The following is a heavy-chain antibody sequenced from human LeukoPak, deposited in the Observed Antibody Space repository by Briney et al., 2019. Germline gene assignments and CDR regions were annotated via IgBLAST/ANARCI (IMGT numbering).Heavy chain of an antibody. V-gene: IGHV1-18*01. J-gene: IGHJ5*02. D-gene: IGHD5-24*01. CDR2: ISAYNGNT. Sequence: ASVKVSCKASGYTFTKYGISWVRQAPGQGLEWMGWISAYNGNTNYAQKLQGRVTMTTDTSTSTAYMELRSLRSDDTAVYYCARRGPKDGYNNNWFDPWGQGTLVTVSS. CDR1: GYTFTKYG. CDR3: ARRGPKDGYNNNWFDP.